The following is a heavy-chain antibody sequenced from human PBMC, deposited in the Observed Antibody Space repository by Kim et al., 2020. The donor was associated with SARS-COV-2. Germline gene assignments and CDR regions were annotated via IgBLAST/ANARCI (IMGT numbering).Heavy chain of an antibody. CDR3: VPHRLGCFDP. D-gene: IGHD3-16*01. J-gene: IGHJ5*02. Sequence: GGSLRLSCVASGLTLSTYDMSWVRQAPGKGLECLSFISYSAATIYYADSVKGRFTISRDNVKNSLYLQMNSLRDEDTAVYYCVPHRLGCFDPWGQGTLVTVSS. V-gene: IGHV3-48*02. CDR2: ISYSAATI. CDR1: GLTLSTYD.